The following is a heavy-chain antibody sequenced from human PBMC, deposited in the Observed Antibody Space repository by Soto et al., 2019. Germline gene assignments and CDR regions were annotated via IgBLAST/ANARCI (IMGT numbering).Heavy chain of an antibody. V-gene: IGHV4-39*01. D-gene: IGHD3-3*01. J-gene: IGHJ5*02. CDR2: TYYSGST. Sequence: SETLALTCTVSGGSISSSGYYGGWICQPPVKGLEWIGSTYYSGSTYYNPSLKSRVTISVDTSKNQFYLNLSSVTAADTALYYCASRYDFWTGAWFDPWGQGTLVTVSS. CDR1: GGSISSSGYY. CDR3: ASRYDFWTGAWFDP.